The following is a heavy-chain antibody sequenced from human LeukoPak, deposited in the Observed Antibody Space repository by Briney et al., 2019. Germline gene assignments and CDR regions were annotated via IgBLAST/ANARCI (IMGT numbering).Heavy chain of an antibody. CDR3: ARDSNWGSANWFDP. CDR2: ISGSGGST. V-gene: IGHV3-23*01. J-gene: IGHJ5*02. CDR1: GFTFSSYA. D-gene: IGHD7-27*01. Sequence: PGGSLRLSCAASGFTFSSYAMSWVRQAPGKGLEWVSAISGSGGSTYYADSVKGRFTISRDNSKNTLYLQMNSLRAEDTAVYYCARDSNWGSANWFDPWGQGTLVTVSS.